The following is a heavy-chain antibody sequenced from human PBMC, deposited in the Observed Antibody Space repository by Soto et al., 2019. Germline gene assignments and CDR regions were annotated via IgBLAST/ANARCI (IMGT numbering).Heavy chain of an antibody. J-gene: IGHJ3*02. CDR3: AKSWSGSHGAFDM. V-gene: IGHV3-30*18. CDR2: ISYDGNNK. D-gene: IGHD2-8*02. Sequence: QVQLVESGGGVVQPGRSLRLSCAASGFTFSTYGMHWVRQAPGKGLEWVAVISYDGNNKYFEDSVKGRVTISRDNSKNTLYLQMNSLRVEDTAVYYCAKSWSGSHGAFDMWGRGTMVTVSA. CDR1: GFTFSTYG.